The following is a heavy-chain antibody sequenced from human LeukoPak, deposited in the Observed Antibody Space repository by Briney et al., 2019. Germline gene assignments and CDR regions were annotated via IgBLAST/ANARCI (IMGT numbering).Heavy chain of an antibody. V-gene: IGHV1-46*01. CDR3: ARLTATVAHRGGYFDS. CDR1: GYAFTSYY. Sequence: ASVKVSCKTSGYAFTSYYVHWVRQAPGQGLEWMGMINPTVGTTNYAQTFQGRVTMTRDTSTTTVFMELSSLRSADTAVYYCARLTATVAHRGGYFDSWGQGTLVTVSS. J-gene: IGHJ4*02. CDR2: INPTVGTT. D-gene: IGHD5-12*01.